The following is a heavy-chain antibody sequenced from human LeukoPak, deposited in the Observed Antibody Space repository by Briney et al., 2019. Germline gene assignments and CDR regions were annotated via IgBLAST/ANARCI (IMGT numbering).Heavy chain of an antibody. CDR1: GGSISSSSYY. V-gene: IGHV4-39*01. D-gene: IGHD3-3*01. CDR3: ARRSSRRSPWSGYYRLPVYFDY. Sequence: SETLSLTCTVSGGSISSSSYYWGWIRQPPGKGLEWIGSIYYSGSTYYNPSLKSRVTISVDTSKNQFSLKLSSVTAADTAVYYCARRSSRRSPWSGYYRLPVYFDYWGQGTLVAVSS. J-gene: IGHJ4*02. CDR2: IYYSGST.